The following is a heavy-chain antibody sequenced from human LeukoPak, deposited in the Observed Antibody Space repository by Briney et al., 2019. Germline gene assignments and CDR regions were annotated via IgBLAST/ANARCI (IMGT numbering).Heavy chain of an antibody. Sequence: GGSLTLYCAASGFTFCCFGMSWLRPAPGQGLEWVSDISGSGGSTSYAVSVKGRFTSSRDNTKNTMDLQMHRLRDEDRAVYYCAKITEFDGSWRPPDYWGQGTLVTVSS. CDR1: GFTFCCFG. CDR3: AKITEFDGSWRPPDY. J-gene: IGHJ4*02. CDR2: ISGSGGST. V-gene: IGHV3-23*01. D-gene: IGHD3-10*01.